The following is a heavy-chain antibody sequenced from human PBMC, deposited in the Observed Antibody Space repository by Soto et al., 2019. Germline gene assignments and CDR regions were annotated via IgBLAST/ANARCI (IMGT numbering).Heavy chain of an antibody. Sequence: EVQLVESGGGLVQPGGSLRLSCAASGFTVSSNYMSWVRQAPGKGLEWVSVIYSGGSTYYADSVKGRFTISRHNSKNTXYLQMNSLRAEDTAVYYCARVEYSSSWYEPNWFDPWGQGTLVTVSS. CDR3: ARVEYSSSWYEPNWFDP. V-gene: IGHV3-53*04. CDR2: IYSGGST. D-gene: IGHD6-13*01. J-gene: IGHJ5*02. CDR1: GFTVSSNY.